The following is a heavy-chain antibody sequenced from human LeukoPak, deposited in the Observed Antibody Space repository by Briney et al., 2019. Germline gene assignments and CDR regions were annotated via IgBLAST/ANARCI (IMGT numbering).Heavy chain of an antibody. CDR1: GFTFNQYG. CDR3: ARWGYPYYYYMDV. V-gene: IGHV3-20*04. D-gene: IGHD5-18*01. J-gene: IGHJ6*03. Sequence: GGSLRLSCAASGFTFNQYGMSWVRQAPGKGLEWVSSLSWNGGDTRYADSVKDRFTISRDNAKKSLYLQMDSLRAEDTALYYCARWGYPYYYYMDVWGTGTTVTVSS. CDR2: LSWNGGDT.